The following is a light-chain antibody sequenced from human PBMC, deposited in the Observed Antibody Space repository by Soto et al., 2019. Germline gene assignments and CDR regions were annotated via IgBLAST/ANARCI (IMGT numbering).Light chain of an antibody. J-gene: IGLJ3*02. CDR3: SSYTSSSTLWV. Sequence: QSALTQPASVSGSPGQSITISCTGTVGLVSWYQQHPGKAPKLMIYEVSNRPSGVSNRFSGSKSGNTASLTISGLQAEDEADYYCSSYTSSSTLWVFGGGTKVTVL. CDR2: EVS. CDR1: VGL. V-gene: IGLV2-14*01.